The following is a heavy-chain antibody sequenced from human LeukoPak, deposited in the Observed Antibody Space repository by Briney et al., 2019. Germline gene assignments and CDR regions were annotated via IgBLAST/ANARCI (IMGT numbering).Heavy chain of an antibody. J-gene: IGHJ3*02. CDR3: ARHDSSGYDAFDI. CDR2: ISSRSDYK. D-gene: IGHD3-22*01. CDR1: GFTFSSYS. V-gene: IGHV3-21*01. Sequence: GGSLRLSCAASGFTFSSYSMNWVRQAPGKGLEWVSSISSRSDYKYYADSVKGRFTISRDDAKNSLYLRMNSLRAEDTAVYYCARHDSSGYDAFDIWGQGTMVTVSS.